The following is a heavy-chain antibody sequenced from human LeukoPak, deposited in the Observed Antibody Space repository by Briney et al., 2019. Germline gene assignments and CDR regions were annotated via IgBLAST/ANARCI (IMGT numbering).Heavy chain of an antibody. CDR3: ARFSSSWSN. CDR2: INHSGST. Sequence: SGTLSLTCAVYGGSFSGYYWSWIRQPPGKGLEWIGEINHSGSTNYNPSLKSRVTISVDTSKNQFSLKLSSVTAADTAVYYCARFSSSWSNWGQGTLVTVSS. V-gene: IGHV4-34*01. D-gene: IGHD6-13*01. J-gene: IGHJ4*02. CDR1: GGSFSGYY.